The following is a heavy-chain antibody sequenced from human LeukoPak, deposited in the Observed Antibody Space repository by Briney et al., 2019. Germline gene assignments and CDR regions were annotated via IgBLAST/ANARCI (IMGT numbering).Heavy chain of an antibody. D-gene: IGHD3-3*01. CDR2: IYHSGRT. Sequence: SETLSLTCTVSGYSISSGYYWGWIRQPPGKGLEWIGSIYHSGRTFYNPSLKSRVTISVDTSKNQFSLKLSSVTAADTAVYYCAREDFWSGYYNDYWGQGTLVTVSS. CDR3: AREDFWSGYYNDY. CDR1: GYSISSGYY. V-gene: IGHV4-38-2*02. J-gene: IGHJ4*02.